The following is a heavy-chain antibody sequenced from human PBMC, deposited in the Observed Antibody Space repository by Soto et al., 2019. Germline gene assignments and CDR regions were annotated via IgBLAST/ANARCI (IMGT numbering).Heavy chain of an antibody. D-gene: IGHD3-10*01. J-gene: IGHJ5*02. V-gene: IGHV1-18*01. Sequence: GASVKVSCKASGYTFTSYGISWVRQAPGQGLEWMGWISAYNGNTNYAQKLQGRVTMTTDTSTSTAYMELRSLRSDDTAVYYCARVDSGVLWFGEPNWFDPWGQGTLVTVSS. CDR1: GYTFTSYG. CDR2: ISAYNGNT. CDR3: ARVDSGVLWFGEPNWFDP.